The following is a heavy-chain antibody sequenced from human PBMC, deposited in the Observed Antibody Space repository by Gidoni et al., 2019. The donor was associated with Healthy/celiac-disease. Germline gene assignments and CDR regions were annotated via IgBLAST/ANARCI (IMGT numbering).Heavy chain of an antibody. CDR3: ARTPLPSMVRGGLGYFQH. Sequence: QVQLQQWGAGLLKPSETLSLTCAVYGGSFSGYYWSWIRQPPGKGLEWIGEINHSGSTNYNPSLKSRVTISVDTSKNQFSLKLSSVTAADTAVYYCARTPLPSMVRGGLGYFQHWGQGSLVTVSS. D-gene: IGHD3-10*01. CDR2: INHSGST. CDR1: GGSFSGYY. V-gene: IGHV4-34*01. J-gene: IGHJ1*01.